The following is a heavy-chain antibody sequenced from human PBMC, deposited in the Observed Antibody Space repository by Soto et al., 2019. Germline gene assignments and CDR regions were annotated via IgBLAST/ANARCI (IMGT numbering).Heavy chain of an antibody. Sequence: SETLSLTCTVSGGSISSYYWSWIRQPPGKGLEWIGYIYYSGSTNYNPSLKSRVTISVDTSKNQFSLKLSSVTAADTAVYYCARRYGYSFAYSGQGTLVTVSS. CDR1: GGSISSYY. D-gene: IGHD1-1*01. J-gene: IGHJ4*02. V-gene: IGHV4-59*08. CDR2: IYYSGST. CDR3: ARRYGYSFAY.